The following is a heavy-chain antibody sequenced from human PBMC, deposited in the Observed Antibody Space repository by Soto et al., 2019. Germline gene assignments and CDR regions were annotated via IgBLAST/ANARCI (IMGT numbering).Heavy chain of an antibody. CDR1: GDSISNHS. CDR3: AKYRRTEAEGYTLDY. V-gene: IGHV4-59*11. CDR2: IYYTGGT. D-gene: IGHD6-13*01. Sequence: SETLSLTCTVSGDSISNHSWCWIRQPPGKSLEWIGYIYYTGGTIYNPSLESRATMSVDTSKNQFSLKVNSVNAADTAVYYCAKYRRTEAEGYTLDYWGRGTLVTV. J-gene: IGHJ4*02.